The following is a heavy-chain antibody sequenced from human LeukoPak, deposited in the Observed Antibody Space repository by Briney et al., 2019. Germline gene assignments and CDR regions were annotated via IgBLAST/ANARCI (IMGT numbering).Heavy chain of an antibody. CDR2: MNPNSGNT. V-gene: IGHV1-8*03. J-gene: IGHJ4*02. CDR1: GYTFTSYD. CDR3: ARGSAIVGATGFYY. Sequence: ASVKVSCKASGYTFTSYDINWVRQATGQGLEWMGWMNPNSGNTGYAQKFQGRVTITRNTSISTAYMELSSLRSEDTAVYYCARGSAIVGATGFYYWGQGTLVTVSS. D-gene: IGHD1-26*01.